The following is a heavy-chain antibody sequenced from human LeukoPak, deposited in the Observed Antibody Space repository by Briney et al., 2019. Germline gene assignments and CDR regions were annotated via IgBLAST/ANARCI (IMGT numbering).Heavy chain of an antibody. CDR2: ISAYNGNT. Sequence: ASVKVSCKASGYTFTSYGIGWVRQAPGQGLEWMGWISAYNGNTNYAQKLQGRVTMTTDTSTSTAYMELRSLRSDDTAVYYCARSKYYYDSSGYPLGYWGQGTLVTVSS. D-gene: IGHD3-22*01. CDR3: ARSKYYYDSSGYPLGY. V-gene: IGHV1-18*01. J-gene: IGHJ4*02. CDR1: GYTFTSYG.